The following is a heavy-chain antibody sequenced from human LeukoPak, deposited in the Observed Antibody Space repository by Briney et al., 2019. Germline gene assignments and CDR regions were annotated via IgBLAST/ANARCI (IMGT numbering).Heavy chain of an antibody. D-gene: IGHD3-22*01. CDR1: GFTFSSHG. V-gene: IGHV3-33*01. Sequence: GGSLRLSCAASGFTFSSHGMHWVRQAAGKGLEWVSIIWYDGSDEYYADSVKGRFTISRDNSKNTLYLQMNSLRAEDTAVYYCARDGGYHTSGPFDYWGQGTLVTVSS. J-gene: IGHJ4*02. CDR3: ARDGGYHTSGPFDY. CDR2: IWYDGSDE.